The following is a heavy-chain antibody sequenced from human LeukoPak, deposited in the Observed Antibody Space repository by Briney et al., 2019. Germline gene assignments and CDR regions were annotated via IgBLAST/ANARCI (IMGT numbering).Heavy chain of an antibody. CDR2: ISSSSSYI. CDR1: GFTFSSYG. J-gene: IGHJ5*02. V-gene: IGHV3-21*01. CDR3: ASKVGATRWYNWFDP. D-gene: IGHD1-26*01. Sequence: GGSLRLSCAASGFTFSSYGMHWVRQAPGKGLEWVSSISSSSSYIYYADSVKGRFTISRDNAKNSLYLQMNSLRAEDTAVYYCASKVGATRWYNWFDPWGQGTLVTVSS.